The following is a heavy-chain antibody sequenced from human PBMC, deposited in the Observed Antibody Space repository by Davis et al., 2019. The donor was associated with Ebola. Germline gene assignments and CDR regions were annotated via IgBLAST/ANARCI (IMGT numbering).Heavy chain of an antibody. CDR1: GGSISSSNYY. CDR3: ARDNDPYGGRYKYRPPNAFDL. CDR2: IYYSGNT. J-gene: IGHJ3*01. D-gene: IGHD1-26*01. V-gene: IGHV4-39*07. Sequence: PSETLSLTCTVSGGSISSSNYYWAWIRQPPGKGLEWFGSIYYSGNTYYNPSLESRVTISIDTSKNQFSLRLSSVTAADTAIYFCARDNDPYGGRYKYRPPNAFDLWGQGTKVAVSS.